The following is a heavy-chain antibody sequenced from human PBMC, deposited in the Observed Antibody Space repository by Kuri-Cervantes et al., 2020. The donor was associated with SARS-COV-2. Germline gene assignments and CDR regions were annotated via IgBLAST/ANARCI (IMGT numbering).Heavy chain of an antibody. Sequence: SETLSLTCTVSGGSISSGDYYWSWIRQPPGKGLEWIGYIYYSGSTYYNPSLKSRVTISVDTSKNQFSLKLSSVTAADTAVYYCARRVSPLAASNWFDPWGQGTLVTVSS. CDR2: IYYSGST. V-gene: IGHV4-30-4*08. CDR3: ARRVSPLAASNWFDP. J-gene: IGHJ5*02. D-gene: IGHD2-15*01. CDR1: GGSISSGDYY.